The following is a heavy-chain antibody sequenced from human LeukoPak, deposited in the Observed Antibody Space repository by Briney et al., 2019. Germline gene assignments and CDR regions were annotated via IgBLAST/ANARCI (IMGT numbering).Heavy chain of an antibody. J-gene: IGHJ6*03. CDR2: IYTSGST. CDR1: GGSISSYY. Sequence: SETLSLTCTVSGGSISSYYWSWIRQPAGKGLEWIGRIYTSGSTNYNPSLKSRVTMSVDTSKNQFSLKLSSVTAADTAVYYCARDLSTINREHYYYYYMDVWGKGTTVTVSS. D-gene: IGHD4/OR15-4a*01. CDR3: ARDLSTINREHYYYYYMDV. V-gene: IGHV4-4*07.